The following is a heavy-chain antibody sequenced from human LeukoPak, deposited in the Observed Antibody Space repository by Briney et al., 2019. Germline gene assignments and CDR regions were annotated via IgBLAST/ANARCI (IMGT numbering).Heavy chain of an antibody. D-gene: IGHD2-21*01. V-gene: IGHV3-7*01. CDR1: GFSFRNYW. Sequence: GGSLRLSCVASGFSFRNYWMSWVRQAPGKGLGWVANIKEDGSKKNHLDSVKGRFTISRDNAKNFLYLQMNSLRVEDTALYYCARDGDGRGEDFDYWGQGILVTVSS. CDR2: IKEDGSKK. CDR3: ARDGDGRGEDFDY. J-gene: IGHJ4*02.